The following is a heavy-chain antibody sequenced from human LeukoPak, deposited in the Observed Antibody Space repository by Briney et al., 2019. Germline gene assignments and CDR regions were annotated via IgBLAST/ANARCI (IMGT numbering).Heavy chain of an antibody. CDR1: GYTFKHYD. D-gene: IGHD4-17*01. J-gene: IGHJ4*02. Sequence: ASVKVSCKASGYTFKHYDINWVRQAAGQRLEWVGWVNANSGNTGYAQKLQGRVTMTRNTSISTVYMEVNSLTSEDTAVYYCARAPTSVTSCRLDSWGQGTLVAVSS. CDR2: VNANSGNT. CDR3: ARAPTSVTSCRLDS. V-gene: IGHV1-8*01.